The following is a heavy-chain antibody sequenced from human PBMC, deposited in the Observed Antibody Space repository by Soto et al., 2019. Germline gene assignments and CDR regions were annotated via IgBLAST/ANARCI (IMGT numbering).Heavy chain of an antibody. D-gene: IGHD3-22*01. CDR1: GFTFSDYY. CDR2: IDSSANIM. Sequence: GGSLRLACAASGFTFSDYYMRWIRQSRGKGLEWVSYIDSSANIMYYADSVKGRFTISRDNAKNSLYMQMNSLRAEDTAVYYCARDLGYYDSSGYFEYWGQGTMVTVSS. CDR3: ARDLGYYDSSGYFEY. V-gene: IGHV3-11*01. J-gene: IGHJ4*02.